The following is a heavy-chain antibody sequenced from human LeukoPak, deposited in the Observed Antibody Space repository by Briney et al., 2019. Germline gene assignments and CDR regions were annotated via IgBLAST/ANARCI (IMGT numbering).Heavy chain of an antibody. CDR3: AIRFNAFDI. J-gene: IGHJ3*02. D-gene: IGHD3-3*01. Sequence: GESLKISCKGSGYTFINFWISWVRQMPGKGLEWMGTIDPSDSSTNYSPSFQGHVTISADKSISTAYLQWSSLKASDTAMYYCAIRFNAFDIWGQGTMVTVSS. V-gene: IGHV5-10-1*01. CDR2: IDPSDSST. CDR1: GYTFINFW.